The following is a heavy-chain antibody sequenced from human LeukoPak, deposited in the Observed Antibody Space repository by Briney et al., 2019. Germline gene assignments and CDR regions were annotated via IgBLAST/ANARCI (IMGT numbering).Heavy chain of an antibody. J-gene: IGHJ6*02. CDR2: IYYSGST. CDR1: GGSISSYY. V-gene: IGHV4-59*01. D-gene: IGHD2-15*01. CDR3: AREDNGMDV. Sequence: SETLSLTCTVSGGSISSYYWSWIRQPPGKGLEWIGYIYYSGSTNYNPSLKSRVTISVDASKNQFSLKLSSVTAADTAVYYCAREDNGMDVWGQGTTVTVSS.